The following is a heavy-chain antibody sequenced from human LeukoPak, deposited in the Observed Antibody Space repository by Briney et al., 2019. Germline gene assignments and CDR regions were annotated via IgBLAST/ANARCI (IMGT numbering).Heavy chain of an antibody. J-gene: IGHJ2*01. CDR1: GGSISSSSYY. CDR2: IYYSGST. Sequence: SETLSLTCTVSGGSISSSSYYWGWSRQPPGKGLVWIGSIYYSGSTYYNPSLKSRVTISVDTSKNQFSLKLSSVTAADTAVYYCARDSDYDFWSGYRSYWYFDLWGRGTLVTVSS. CDR3: ARDSDYDFWSGYRSYWYFDL. V-gene: IGHV4-39*02. D-gene: IGHD3-3*01.